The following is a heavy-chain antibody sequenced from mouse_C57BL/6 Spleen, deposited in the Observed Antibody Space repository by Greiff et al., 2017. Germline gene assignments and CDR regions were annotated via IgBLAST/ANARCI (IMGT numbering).Heavy chain of an antibody. CDR2: IDPNSGGT. CDR3: ARRGTTVVARDAMDY. V-gene: IGHV1-72*01. Sequence: QVQLQQPGAELVKPGASVKLSCKASGYTFTSYWMHWVKQRPGRGLEWIGRIDPNSGGTKYNEKFKSKATLTVDKPSSTAYIQLSSLTSEDSAVYYCARRGTTVVARDAMDYWGQGTSVTVSS. CDR1: GYTFTSYW. D-gene: IGHD1-1*01. J-gene: IGHJ4*01.